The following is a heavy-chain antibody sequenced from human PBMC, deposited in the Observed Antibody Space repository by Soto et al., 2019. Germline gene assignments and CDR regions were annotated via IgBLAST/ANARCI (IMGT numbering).Heavy chain of an antibody. V-gene: IGHV4-31*03. CDR1: GGSISSGGYY. CDR2: IYYSGST. D-gene: IGHD3-9*01. Sequence: PSETLSLTCTVSGGSISSGGYYWSWIRQHPGKGLEWIGYIYYSGSTYYNTSLKSRVTISVDTSKNQFSLKLSSETAADTALYYCARGSYDILTGYYSNWFDPWGQGTLVTVSS. J-gene: IGHJ5*02. CDR3: ARGSYDILTGYYSNWFDP.